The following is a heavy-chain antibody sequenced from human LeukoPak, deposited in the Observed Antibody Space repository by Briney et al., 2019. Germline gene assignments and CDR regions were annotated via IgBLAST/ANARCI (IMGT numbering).Heavy chain of an antibody. Sequence: ASVKVSCKVSGHTLTEFSMHWVRQAPGKRLEWMGRFGPEDGETIYAQKFQGRVTMTADTSTDTAYMELSSLRSEDTAVYFCATEGKMIRGVYTDYWGQGTLVTVSS. CDR1: GHTLTEFS. D-gene: IGHD3-10*01. V-gene: IGHV1-24*01. CDR2: FGPEDGET. CDR3: ATEGKMIRGVYTDY. J-gene: IGHJ4*02.